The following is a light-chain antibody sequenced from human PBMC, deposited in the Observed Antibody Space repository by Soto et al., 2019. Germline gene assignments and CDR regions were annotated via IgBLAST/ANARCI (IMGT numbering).Light chain of an antibody. J-gene: IGKJ1*01. Sequence: EIVLTQSPATLSVSPGERATLSCGASQSVSCDLAWYHHKPGQSPRLLIYDASNRATGIPARFSGSGSGTDFTLTISSLEPEDFAVYYCQQRSNWPRTFGQGTKVDI. CDR1: QSVSCD. CDR3: QQRSNWPRT. CDR2: DAS. V-gene: IGKV3-11*01.